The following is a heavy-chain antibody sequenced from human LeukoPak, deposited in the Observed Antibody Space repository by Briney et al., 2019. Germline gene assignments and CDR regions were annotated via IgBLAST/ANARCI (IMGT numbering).Heavy chain of an antibody. CDR3: ARDQEYSSSSWDWFDP. J-gene: IGHJ5*02. V-gene: IGHV3-21*01. CDR1: GFTFSSYS. Sequence: GGCLRLSCAASGFTFSSYSMNWVRQAPGKGLEWVSSISTSSSYIYYADSVKGRFTISRDNAKNSLYLQMNSLRAEDTAVYYCARDQEYSSSSWDWFDPWGQGTLVTVSS. D-gene: IGHD6-6*01. CDR2: ISTSSSYI.